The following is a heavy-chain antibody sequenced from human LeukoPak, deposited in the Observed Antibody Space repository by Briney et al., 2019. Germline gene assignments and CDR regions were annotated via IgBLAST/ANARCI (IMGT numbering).Heavy chain of an antibody. J-gene: IGHJ4*02. D-gene: IGHD3-3*01. CDR1: GFTFSSYE. CDR3: ARNSDFWSGYDY. V-gene: IGHV3-48*03. CDR2: ISSSGSTI. Sequence: PGGSLRLSCAASGFTFSSYEMNWVRQAPGKGLEWGSYISSSGSTIYYADSVKGRFTISRDNAKNSLYLQMNSLRAEDTAVYYCARNSDFWSGYDYWGQGTLVTVSS.